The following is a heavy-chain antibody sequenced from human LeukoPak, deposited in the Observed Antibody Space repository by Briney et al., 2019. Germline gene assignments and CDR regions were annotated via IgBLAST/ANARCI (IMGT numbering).Heavy chain of an antibody. CDR1: GFTFSSYW. Sequence: GGSLRLSCAASGFTFSSYWMNWARQAPGKGLEWVASINHNGNVNYYVDSVKGRFTISRDNAKNSLYLQMSNLRAEDTAVYYCARDDYGSSGYMGFDYWGQGTLVTVSS. J-gene: IGHJ4*02. V-gene: IGHV3-7*03. CDR3: ARDDYGSSGYMGFDY. D-gene: IGHD3-22*01. CDR2: INHNGNVN.